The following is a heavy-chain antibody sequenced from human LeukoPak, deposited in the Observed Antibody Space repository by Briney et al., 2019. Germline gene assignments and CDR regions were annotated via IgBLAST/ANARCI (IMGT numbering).Heavy chain of an antibody. J-gene: IGHJ3*02. CDR1: GGSISSGDYY. CDR2: IYYSGST. Sequence: SQTLSLTCTVSGGSISSGDYYRSWIRQPPGKGLEWIGYIYYSGSTYYNPSLKSRVTISVDTSKNQFSLKLSSVTAADTAVYYCARQFYDSSGYYPFSAFDIWGQGTMVTVSS. V-gene: IGHV4-30-4*01. CDR3: ARQFYDSSGYYPFSAFDI. D-gene: IGHD3-22*01.